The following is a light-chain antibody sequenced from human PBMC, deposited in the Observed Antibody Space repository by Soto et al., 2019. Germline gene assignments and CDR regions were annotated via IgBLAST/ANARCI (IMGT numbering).Light chain of an antibody. CDR1: QNVLYSSNNKNQ. V-gene: IGKV4-1*01. J-gene: IGKJ1*01. Sequence: DIVMTQSPDSLAVSLGERATINCKSSQNVLYSSNNKNQLAWYQQKPGTAPKLLIYHASTLESGVPSRFSGSGSGTEFTLTISSLQPDDFATYYCQQYMSYSFGQGTKVDTK. CDR3: QQYMSYS. CDR2: HAS.